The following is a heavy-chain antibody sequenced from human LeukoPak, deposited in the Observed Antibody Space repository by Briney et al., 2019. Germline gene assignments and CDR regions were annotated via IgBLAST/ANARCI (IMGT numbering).Heavy chain of an antibody. D-gene: IGHD4-17*01. CDR1: GGSISSYY. J-gene: IGHJ4*02. CDR3: AKNYGDYGWVYFDY. V-gene: IGHV4-59*08. CDR2: IYYSGST. Sequence: PSETLSLTCTVSGGSISSYYWSWVRQPPGKGLEWVGYIYYSGSTNYNPSLKSRVTISVDTSKNQFSLKLSSVTAADTAVYYCAKNYGDYGWVYFDYWGQGTLVTVSS.